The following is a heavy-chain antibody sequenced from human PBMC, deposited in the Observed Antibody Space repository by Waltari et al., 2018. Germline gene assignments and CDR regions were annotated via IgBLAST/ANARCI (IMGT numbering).Heavy chain of an antibody. V-gene: IGHV3-33*06. D-gene: IGHD6-13*01. CDR3: AKGRVAAAGMVPLNDAFDI. CDR1: GFTFTLYG. J-gene: IGHJ3*02. Sequence: QVQLVESGGGVVQPGRPLRPSCAESGFTFTLYGLHGVAQAPGKGREVVAVICYDGSNKYYADSVKGRFTISRDNSKNTLYLQMNSLRAEDTAVYYCAKGRVAAAGMVPLNDAFDIWGQGTMVTVSS. CDR2: ICYDGSNK.